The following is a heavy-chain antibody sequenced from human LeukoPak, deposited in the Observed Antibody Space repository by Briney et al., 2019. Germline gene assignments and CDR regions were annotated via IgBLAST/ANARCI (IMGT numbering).Heavy chain of an antibody. Sequence: GGTLRLSCAASGFTFSSYGMSWVRQAPGKGLEWVSAISGSGGSTYYADSVKGRFTISRDNSKNTLYLQMNSLRAEDTAVYYCAKDYRGSYSFLDYWGQGTLVTVSS. CDR3: AKDYRGSYSFLDY. CDR2: ISGSGGST. V-gene: IGHV3-23*01. D-gene: IGHD1-26*01. J-gene: IGHJ4*02. CDR1: GFTFSSYG.